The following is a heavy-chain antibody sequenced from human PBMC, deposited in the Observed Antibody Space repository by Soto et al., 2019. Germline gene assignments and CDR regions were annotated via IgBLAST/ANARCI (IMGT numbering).Heavy chain of an antibody. CDR2: IYPGDSDT. Sequence: PGESLKISCKGSGYSLTSYWIGWVRQMPGKGLEWMGIIYPGDSDTRYSPSFQGQVTISADKSISTAYLQWSSLKASDTAMYYCARRVAADYYYYYGMDVWGQGTTVTVSS. J-gene: IGHJ6*02. V-gene: IGHV5-51*01. D-gene: IGHD6-13*01. CDR1: GYSLTSYW. CDR3: ARRVAADYYYYYGMDV.